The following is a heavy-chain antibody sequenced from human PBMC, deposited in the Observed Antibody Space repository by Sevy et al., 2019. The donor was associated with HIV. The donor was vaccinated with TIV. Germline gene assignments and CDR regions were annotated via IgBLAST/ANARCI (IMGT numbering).Heavy chain of an antibody. Sequence: ASVKVSCKASGGTFSSYAISWVRQAPGQGLEWMGGIIPIFGTANYAQKFQGRVTITADESTSTAYMELSSLRFEDTAVYYCAATLYGSGSYDYYYGMDVWGQRTTVTVSS. CDR1: GGTFSSYA. CDR2: IIPIFGTA. J-gene: IGHJ6*02. V-gene: IGHV1-69*13. D-gene: IGHD3-10*01. CDR3: AATLYGSGSYDYYYGMDV.